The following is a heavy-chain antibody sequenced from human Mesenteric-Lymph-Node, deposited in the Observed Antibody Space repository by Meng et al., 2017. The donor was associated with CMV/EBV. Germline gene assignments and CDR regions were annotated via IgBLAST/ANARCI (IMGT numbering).Heavy chain of an antibody. V-gene: IGHV4-59*12. CDR1: GGSISNYY. CDR3: ARGIAARRGWFDP. CDR2: IYYSGST. J-gene: IGHJ5*02. Sequence: SETLSLTCTVSGGSISNYYWSWIRQPPGKGLEWIGYIYYSGSTNYNPSLKSRVTISVDTSKNQFSLKLSSVTAADTAVYYCARGIAARRGWFDPWGQGTLVTVSS. D-gene: IGHD6-6*01.